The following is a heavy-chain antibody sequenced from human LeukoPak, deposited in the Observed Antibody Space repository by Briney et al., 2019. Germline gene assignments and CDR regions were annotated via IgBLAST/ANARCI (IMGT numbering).Heavy chain of an antibody. V-gene: IGHV3-23*01. CDR2: ISGGRGST. CDR3: ARVVGRNWYLDL. D-gene: IGHD1-14*01. CDR1: GFTFSSSA. Sequence: GGSLRLSCAASGFTFSSSAMSWVRQAPGKGLEWISGISGGRGSTYYADSVKGRFTISRDNSKNTLHLQMNSLRAEDTAVYYCARVVGRNWYLDLWGRGTQVTVSS. J-gene: IGHJ2*01.